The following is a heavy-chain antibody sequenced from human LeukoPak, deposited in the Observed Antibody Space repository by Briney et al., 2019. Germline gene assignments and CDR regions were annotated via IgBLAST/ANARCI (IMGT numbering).Heavy chain of an antibody. CDR3: ARVSDSSGWSSDY. CDR2: IIPIFGTA. D-gene: IGHD6-19*01. CDR1: GGTFSSYA. V-gene: IGHV1-69*13. J-gene: IGHJ4*02. Sequence: GASVKVSCKASGGTFSSYAISWVRQAPGQGLEWMGGIIPIFGTANYAQKFQGRVTITADESTSTAYMEQSSLRSEDTAVYYCARVSDSSGWSSDYWGQGTLVTVSS.